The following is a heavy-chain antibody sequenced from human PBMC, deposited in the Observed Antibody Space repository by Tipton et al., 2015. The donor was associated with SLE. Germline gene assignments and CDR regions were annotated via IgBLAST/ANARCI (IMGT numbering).Heavy chain of an antibody. D-gene: IGHD6-19*01. CDR3: AREERYSSGPGGMDV. V-gene: IGHV4-34*01. CDR1: GGSFSGYY. J-gene: IGHJ6*02. Sequence: TLSLTCAVYGGSFSGYYWSWIRQPPGKGLEWIGEINHSGSTNYNPSLKSRVTISVDTSKNQFSLKLSSVTAADTAVYYCAREERYSSGPGGMDVWGQGTTVTVSS. CDR2: INHSGST.